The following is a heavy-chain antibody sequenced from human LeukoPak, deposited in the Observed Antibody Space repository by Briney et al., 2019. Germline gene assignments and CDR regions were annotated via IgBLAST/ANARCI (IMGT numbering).Heavy chain of an antibody. CDR1: GGSFSGYY. CDR3: ARDYRSTIGGEYGMDV. J-gene: IGHJ6*02. CDR2: INHSGST. Sequence: NPSETLSLTCAVYGGSFSGYYWSWIRQPQPPGKGLELIGEINHSGSTKYNPSLKSRVTISVDTSKNQFSLKLSSVTAADTAVYYCARDYRSTIGGEYGMDVWGQGTTVTVSS. D-gene: IGHD3-16*01. V-gene: IGHV4-34*01.